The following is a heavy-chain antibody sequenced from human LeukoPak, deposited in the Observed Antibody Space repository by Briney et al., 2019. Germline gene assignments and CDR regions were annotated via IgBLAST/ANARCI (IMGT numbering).Heavy chain of an antibody. CDR3: ARDQNYYGSGSYYNVDQ. CDR2: INPNSGGT. D-gene: IGHD3-10*01. Sequence: ASVKVSCKASGYTFTDNYIHWVRQAPGQGLEWMECINPNSGGTKYAQKFQGRVTMTRDTSINTAYMDLSRLISDDTAVYYCARDQNYYGSGSYYNVDQWGQGTLVTVSS. CDR1: GYTFTDNY. V-gene: IGHV1-2*02. J-gene: IGHJ4*02.